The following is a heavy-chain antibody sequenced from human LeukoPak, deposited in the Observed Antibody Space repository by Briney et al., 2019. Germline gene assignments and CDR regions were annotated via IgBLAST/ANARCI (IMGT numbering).Heavy chain of an antibody. CDR2: INPNSGGT. D-gene: IGHD3-3*01. CDR1: GYTFTGYY. J-gene: IGHJ4*02. CDR3: ARPNFWSGYYQGY. V-gene: IGHV1-2*02. Sequence: GASVKVSCKASGYTFTGYYMHWVRQAPGQGVEWMGWINPNSGGTNYAQKFQGRVTMTRDTSISTAYMELSRLRSDDTAVYYCARPNFWSGYYQGYWGQGTLVTVSS.